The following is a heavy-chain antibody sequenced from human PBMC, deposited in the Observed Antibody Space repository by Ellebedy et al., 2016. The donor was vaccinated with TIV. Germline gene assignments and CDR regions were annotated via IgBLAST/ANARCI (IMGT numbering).Heavy chain of an antibody. Sequence: SETLSLTCTVSDGSISSGGYYWSWIRQHPGKGLEWIGYIYYSGSTYYNPSLKSLVTISVDTSKNQFSLKLSSVTAADTAVYYCARGHYGSGSYYFDYWGQGTLVTVSS. V-gene: IGHV4-31*01. CDR1: DGSISSGGYY. J-gene: IGHJ4*02. CDR3: ARGHYGSGSYYFDY. CDR2: IYYSGST. D-gene: IGHD3-10*01.